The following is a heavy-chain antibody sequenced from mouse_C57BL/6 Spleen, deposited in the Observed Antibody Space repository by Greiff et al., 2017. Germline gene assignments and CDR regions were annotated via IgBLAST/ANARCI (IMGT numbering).Heavy chain of an antibody. Sequence: VQLQQSGPELVKPGASVKIPCKASGYTFTDYNMDWVKQSHGKSLEWIGDINPNNGGTIYNQKFKGKATLTVDKSSSTAYMELRSLTSEDTAVYYCARRTTVVATDWYFDVWGTGTTVTVSS. V-gene: IGHV1-18*01. J-gene: IGHJ1*03. CDR2: INPNNGGT. CDR3: ARRTTVVATDWYFDV. D-gene: IGHD1-1*01. CDR1: GYTFTDYN.